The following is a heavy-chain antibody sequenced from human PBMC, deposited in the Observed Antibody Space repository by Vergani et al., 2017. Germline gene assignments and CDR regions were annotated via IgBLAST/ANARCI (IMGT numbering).Heavy chain of an antibody. CDR2: ICHTEDT. CDR1: GASIRSNNC. V-gene: IGHV4-4*02. Sequence: QLQESGPGLVKPSATLSLTCSVSGASIRSNNCWTWVRQPPGKGLEWIGEICHTEDTKYSPSLKSRVTVSVDESRNLFSLRLNSVTAADTAVYYCATIGYRRWGYYFDYWGQGILVTVSS. CDR3: ATIGYRRWGYYFDY. J-gene: IGHJ4*02. D-gene: IGHD2-2*02.